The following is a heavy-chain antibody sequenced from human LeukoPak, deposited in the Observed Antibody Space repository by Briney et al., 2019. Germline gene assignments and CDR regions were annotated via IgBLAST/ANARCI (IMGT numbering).Heavy chain of an antibody. J-gene: IGHJ3*02. Sequence: ASVKVSCKASGYTFTSYDINWVGQATGQGLEWMGWMNPNSGNTGYAQKFQGRVTMTRNTSISTAYMELSSLRSEDTAVYYCARGSGGSYPVWEDDAFDIWGQGTMVTVSS. CDR2: MNPNSGNT. V-gene: IGHV1-8*01. CDR1: GYTFTSYD. CDR3: ARGSGGSYPVWEDDAFDI. D-gene: IGHD1-26*01.